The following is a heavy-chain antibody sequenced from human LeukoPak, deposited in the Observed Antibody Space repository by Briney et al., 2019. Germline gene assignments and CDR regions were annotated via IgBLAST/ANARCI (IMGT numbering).Heavy chain of an antibody. CDR3: AKDDYGDGALDC. CDR1: GFTFDDYA. J-gene: IGHJ4*02. V-gene: IGHV3-9*01. CDR2: ISWNSGGI. Sequence: SGRSLRLSCAASGFTFDDYAMHWVRQAPGKGLEWVSGISWNSGGIGYADSVKGRFTISRDNAKNSLYLQMNSLRAEDTALYYCAKDDYGDGALDCWGQGTLVTVSS. D-gene: IGHD4-17*01.